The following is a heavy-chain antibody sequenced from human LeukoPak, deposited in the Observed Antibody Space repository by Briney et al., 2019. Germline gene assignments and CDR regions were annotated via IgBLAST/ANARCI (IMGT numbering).Heavy chain of an antibody. Sequence: SETLSLTCTVSGGSISSYYWSWIRQPAGKGLEWIGYIYYSGSTNYNPSLKSRVTISVDTSKNQFSLKLSSVTAADTAVYYCARGRTSGFAYWGQGTLVTVSS. CDR2: IYYSGST. V-gene: IGHV4-59*01. D-gene: IGHD6-19*01. CDR1: GGSISSYY. CDR3: ARGRTSGFAY. J-gene: IGHJ4*02.